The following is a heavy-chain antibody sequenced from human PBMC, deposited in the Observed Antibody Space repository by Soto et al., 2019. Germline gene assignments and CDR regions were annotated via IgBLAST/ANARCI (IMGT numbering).Heavy chain of an antibody. CDR1: GGTFSSYA. CDR3: ARGEADCSGGSCYGVKTRVVYYYYGMDV. Sequence: SVKVFCKASGGTFSSYAISWVRQAPGQGLEWMGGIIPIFGTANYAQKFQGRVTITADESTSTAYMELSSLRSEDTAVYYCARGEADCSGGSCYGVKTRVVYYYYGMDVWGQGTTVTVSS. CDR2: IIPIFGTA. V-gene: IGHV1-69*13. J-gene: IGHJ6*02. D-gene: IGHD2-15*01.